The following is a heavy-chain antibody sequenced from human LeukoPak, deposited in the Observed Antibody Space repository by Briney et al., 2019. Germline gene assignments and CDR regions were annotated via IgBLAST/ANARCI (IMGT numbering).Heavy chain of an antibody. V-gene: IGHV3-48*03. J-gene: IGHJ3*02. CDR2: IGDSGGSI. Sequence: GGSLRLSCAASGFTFSSYEMNWVRQAPGKGLEWVSHIGDSGGSIYYADSVKGRFTISSDNAKNSLYLQMNSLRAKDTAVYYCARSFDIWGQGTRVTVSS. CDR3: ARSFDI. CDR1: GFTFSSYE.